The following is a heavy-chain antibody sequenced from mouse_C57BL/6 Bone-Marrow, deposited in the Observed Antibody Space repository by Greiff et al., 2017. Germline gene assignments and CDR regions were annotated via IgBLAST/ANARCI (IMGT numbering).Heavy chain of an antibody. CDR1: GYTFTSYG. CDR3: ARRGYYAMDY. CDR2: IYPRSGNT. V-gene: IGHV1-81*01. Sequence: VNVVESGAELARPGASVKLSCKASGYTFTSYGISWVKQRTGQGLEWIGEIYPRSGNTYYNEKFKGKATLTADKSSSTAYMELRSLTSEDSAVYFCARRGYYAMDYWGQGTSVTVSS. J-gene: IGHJ4*01.